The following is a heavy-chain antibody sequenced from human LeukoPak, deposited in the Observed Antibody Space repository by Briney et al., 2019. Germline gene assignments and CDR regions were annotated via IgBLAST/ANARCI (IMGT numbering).Heavy chain of an antibody. Sequence: PGGSLRLSCAASGFTCSSYWMSWVRQAPGKGLEWVANIKQDGSEKYYVDSVKGRFTISRDNAKNSLYLQMNSLRAEDTAVCYCARIRRGWSQNWDYWGQGTLVTVSS. V-gene: IGHV3-7*01. D-gene: IGHD6-19*01. CDR3: ARIRRGWSQNWDY. J-gene: IGHJ4*02. CDR2: IKQDGSEK. CDR1: GFTCSSYW.